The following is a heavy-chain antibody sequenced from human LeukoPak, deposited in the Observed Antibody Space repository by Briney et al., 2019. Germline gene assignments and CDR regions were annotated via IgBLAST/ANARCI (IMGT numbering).Heavy chain of an antibody. D-gene: IGHD3-3*01. CDR1: GFTFSSYD. CDR2: IGTAGDT. CDR3: ARFPRFWSGSPSYYFDY. J-gene: IGHJ4*02. Sequence: GGSLRLSCAASGFTFSSYDMHWVRQATGKGLEWVSAIGTAGDTYYPGSVKGRFTISRENAKNSLYLQMNSLRAGDTAVYYCARFPRFWSGSPSYYFDYWGQGTLVTVSS. V-gene: IGHV3-13*01.